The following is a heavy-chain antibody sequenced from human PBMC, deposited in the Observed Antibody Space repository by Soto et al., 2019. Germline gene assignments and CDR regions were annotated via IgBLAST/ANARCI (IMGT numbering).Heavy chain of an antibody. V-gene: IGHV1-46*03. Sequence: GASVKVSCKASGYTFTSHFMHWVRQAPGQGLEWMGIINPSGGSPSYAQRFQGRVTMTRDTSTSTVYMELSSLRSEDTAVYYCGREMLSALDYWGQGTLVTVSS. D-gene: IGHD2-8*01. CDR3: GREMLSALDY. CDR2: INPSGGSP. CDR1: GYTFTSHF. J-gene: IGHJ4*02.